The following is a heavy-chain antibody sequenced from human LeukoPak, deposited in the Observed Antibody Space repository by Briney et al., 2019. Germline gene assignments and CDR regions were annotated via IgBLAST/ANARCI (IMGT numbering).Heavy chain of an antibody. V-gene: IGHV4-59*01. CDR2: IYYSGTT. CDR1: GGSISSYY. J-gene: IGHJ4*02. Sequence: SETLSLTCTVSGGSISSYYWSWIRQPPGKGLQWIGYIYYSGTTNYSPSLKSRVTISVDTSKNQFSLKLSSVTAADTAVYYCARGVYIAAAQYGYWGQGTLVTVSS. CDR3: ARGVYIAAAQYGY. D-gene: IGHD6-13*01.